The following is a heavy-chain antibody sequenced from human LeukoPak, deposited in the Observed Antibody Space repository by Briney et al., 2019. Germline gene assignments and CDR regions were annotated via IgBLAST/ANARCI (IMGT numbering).Heavy chain of an antibody. J-gene: IGHJ5*02. CDR1: GGSISSYY. Sequence: PSETLSPTCTVSGGSISSYYWSWIRQPAGKGLEWIGRIYNSGSTNYNPSLKSRVTISVDTSKNQFSLKLSSVTAADTAVYYCAGSTYYYDSSGYYPNWFDPWGQGTLVTVSS. D-gene: IGHD3-22*01. CDR3: AGSTYYYDSSGYYPNWFDP. CDR2: IYNSGST. V-gene: IGHV4-4*07.